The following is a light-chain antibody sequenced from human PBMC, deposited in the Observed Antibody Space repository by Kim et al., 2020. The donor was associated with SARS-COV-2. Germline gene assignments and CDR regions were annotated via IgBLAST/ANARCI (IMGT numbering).Light chain of an antibody. Sequence: ESPGQTASITCSGDKLGDKYACWYQQKPGQSPVLVIYQDSKRPSGIPERFSGSNSGNTATLTISGTQAMDEADYYCQAWDSSNVVFGGGTQLTVL. V-gene: IGLV3-1*01. CDR3: QAWDSSNVV. J-gene: IGLJ2*01. CDR1: KLGDKY. CDR2: QDS.